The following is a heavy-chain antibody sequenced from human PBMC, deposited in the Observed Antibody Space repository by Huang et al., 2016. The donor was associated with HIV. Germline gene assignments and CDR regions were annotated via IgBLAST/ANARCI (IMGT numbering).Heavy chain of an antibody. J-gene: IGHJ5*02. CDR2: INHLGSP. Sequence: QVHLQQWGAGLLKSAETLSLTCAVYGGSLSGYYWSWFRQTPGKGLEWIGEINHLGSPNYTPSLKSRVSISMDGSKKQFSLKLRSISDADTAVYFCARDATKNPRGWFDPWGQGTLVTVSS. D-gene: IGHD3-10*01. V-gene: IGHV4-34*02. CDR3: ARDATKNPRGWFDP. CDR1: GGSLSGYY.